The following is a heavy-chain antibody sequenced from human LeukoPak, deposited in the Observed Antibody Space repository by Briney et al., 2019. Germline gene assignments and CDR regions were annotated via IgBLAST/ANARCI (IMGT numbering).Heavy chain of an antibody. D-gene: IGHD4-17*01. CDR3: ARAPMTTVTTPGGY. CDR2: ISSSSSYI. V-gene: IGHV3-21*01. CDR1: GFTFSSYS. J-gene: IGHJ4*02. Sequence: GGSLRLSCAASGFTFSSYSMNWVRQAPGKGLEWVSSISSSSSYIYYADSVKGRFTISRDNAKNSLYLQMNSLRAEDTAVYYCARAPMTTVTTPGGYWGRGTLVTVSS.